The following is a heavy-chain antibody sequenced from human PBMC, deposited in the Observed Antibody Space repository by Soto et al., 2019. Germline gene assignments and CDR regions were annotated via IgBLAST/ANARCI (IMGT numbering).Heavy chain of an antibody. J-gene: IGHJ5*02. V-gene: IGHV2-5*02. CDR2: IYWDDDK. CDR1: GFSLSTSGVG. D-gene: IGHD4-17*01. Sequence: QITLKESGPTLVKPTQTLTLTCTFSGFSLSTSGVGVGWIRQPPGKALEWLALIYWDDDKRYSPSLKSRLTIPKDTSKNQVVLTMTNMDPVDTATYYCARSNDYFARFDPWGQGTLVTVSS. CDR3: ARSNDYFARFDP.